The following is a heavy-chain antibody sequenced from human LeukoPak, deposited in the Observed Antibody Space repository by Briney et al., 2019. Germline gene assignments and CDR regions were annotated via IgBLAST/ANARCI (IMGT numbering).Heavy chain of an antibody. CDR1: GGTFSSYA. J-gene: IGHJ4*02. V-gene: IGHV1-69*13. CDR3: AKGRKDFDTNLGSFDS. CDR2: IIPIFGTA. D-gene: IGHD3-9*01. Sequence: SVKVSCKASGGTFSSYAISWVRQAPGQGLEWMGGIIPIFGTANYAQKFQGRVTITADESTSTAYMELSSLRSEDTAVYYCAKGRKDFDTNLGSFDSWGQGILVTVSS.